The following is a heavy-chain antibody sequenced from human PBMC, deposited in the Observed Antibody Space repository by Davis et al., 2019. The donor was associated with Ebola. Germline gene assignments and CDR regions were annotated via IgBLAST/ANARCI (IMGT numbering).Heavy chain of an antibody. CDR3: ANDPPDYGDYYFDY. CDR2: ISYDGSNK. CDR1: GFTFSSYG. Sequence: GESLKISCAASGFTFSSYGMHWVRQAPGKGLEWVAVISYDGSNKYYADSVKGRFTISRDNSKNTLYLQMNSLRAEDTAVYYCANDPPDYGDYYFDYWGQGTLVTVSS. J-gene: IGHJ4*02. D-gene: IGHD4-17*01. V-gene: IGHV3-30*18.